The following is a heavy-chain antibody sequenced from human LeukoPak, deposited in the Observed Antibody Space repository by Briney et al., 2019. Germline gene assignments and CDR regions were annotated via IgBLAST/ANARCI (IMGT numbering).Heavy chain of an antibody. CDR1: GYTFTSYD. Sequence: ASVKVSCKASGYTFTSYDINWVRQATGQGLEWMGWMNPSSGNTGYAQKFQGRVTMTRNTSISTAYMELSSLRSEDTAVYYCARGRRYCSGGSCYGRYNWFDPWGQGTLVTVSS. J-gene: IGHJ5*02. CDR3: ARGRRYCSGGSCYGRYNWFDP. D-gene: IGHD2-15*01. V-gene: IGHV1-8*01. CDR2: MNPSSGNT.